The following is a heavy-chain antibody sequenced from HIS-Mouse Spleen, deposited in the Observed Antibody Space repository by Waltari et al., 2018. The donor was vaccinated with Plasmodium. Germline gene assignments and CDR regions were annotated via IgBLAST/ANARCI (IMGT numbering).Heavy chain of an antibody. Sequence: EVQLVESGGGLVQPGGSLRLSCAASGFTFSSSWLHWVRQVPGKGLVWVSRINSDGSSTRYADSVKGRFTISRDNAKNTLYLQMNSLRAEDTAVYYCARTIAVVGTGDALDIWGQGTMVTVSS. CDR2: INSDGSST. J-gene: IGHJ3*02. CDR3: ARTIAVVGTGDALDI. V-gene: IGHV3-74*01. CDR1: GFTFSSSW. D-gene: IGHD6-13*01.